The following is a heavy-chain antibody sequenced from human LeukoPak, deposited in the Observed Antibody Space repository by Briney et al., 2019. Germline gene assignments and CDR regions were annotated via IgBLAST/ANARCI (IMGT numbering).Heavy chain of an antibody. D-gene: IGHD4-17*01. J-gene: IGHJ6*02. V-gene: IGHV4-59*01. CDR2: IYHSGST. CDR3: AKARRIYGDYDYYYYYGMDV. CDR1: GGSISSYY. Sequence: PSETLSLTCTVSGGSISSYYWSWIRQPPGKGLEWIGYIYHSGSTTYNPSLKSRVTISLDTSKNQISLKLSSVTAADTAVYYCAKARRIYGDYDYYYYYGMDVWGQGTTVTVSS.